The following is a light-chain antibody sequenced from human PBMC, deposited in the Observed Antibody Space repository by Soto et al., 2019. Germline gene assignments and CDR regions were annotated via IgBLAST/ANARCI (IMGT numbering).Light chain of an antibody. CDR2: GAS. Sequence: EIVMTQSPATLSVSPGERATLSCRASQSVNIYLAWYQQKPGQAPRLLIFGASYRATGIPARFSGSGSGTEFNLTISSLQSEDFAVYFCQQYDDWLRLTVGGGTTVDIK. CDR3: QQYDDWLRLT. J-gene: IGKJ4*01. V-gene: IGKV3D-15*01. CDR1: QSVNIY.